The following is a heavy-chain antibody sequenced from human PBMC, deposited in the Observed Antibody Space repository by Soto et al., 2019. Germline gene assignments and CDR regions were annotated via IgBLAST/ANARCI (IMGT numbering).Heavy chain of an antibody. V-gene: IGHV1-8*01. D-gene: IGHD2-2*01. Sequence: ASVKVSCKASGYTFTSYDINWVRQATGQGLEWMGWMNPNSGNTGYAQKFQGRVTMTRNTSISTAYMELSSLRSEDAAVYYCARFSSDCISPSCSFDYWGQGTLVTVSS. J-gene: IGHJ4*02. CDR1: GYTFTSYD. CDR2: MNPNSGNT. CDR3: ARFSSDCISPSCSFDY.